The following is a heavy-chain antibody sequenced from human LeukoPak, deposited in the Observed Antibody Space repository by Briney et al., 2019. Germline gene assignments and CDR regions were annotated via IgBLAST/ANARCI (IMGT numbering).Heavy chain of an antibody. D-gene: IGHD6-6*01. Sequence: GASVKVSCKASGYTFTSYDINWVRQATGQGLEWMGWMNPNSGNTGYAQKFQGRVTITRNTSISTAYMELSSLRSEDTAVYYCARVHSSSWPDYWGQGTLVTVSS. J-gene: IGHJ4*02. CDR3: ARVHSSSWPDY. V-gene: IGHV1-8*03. CDR1: GYTFTSYD. CDR2: MNPNSGNT.